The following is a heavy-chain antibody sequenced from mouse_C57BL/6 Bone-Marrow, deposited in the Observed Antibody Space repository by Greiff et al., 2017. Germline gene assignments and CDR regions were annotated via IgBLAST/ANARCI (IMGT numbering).Heavy chain of an antibody. Sequence: EVMLVESGGDLVKPGGSLKLSCAASGFTFSSYGMSWVRQTPDKRLEWVATISSGGSYTYYPDSVKGRFTISRDNAKNTLYLQMSSLKSEDTAMXYGARPYLFDYWGQGTTLTVSS. CDR1: GFTFSSYG. D-gene: IGHD5-1*01. V-gene: IGHV5-6*01. CDR2: ISSGGSYT. J-gene: IGHJ2*01. CDR3: ARPYLFDY.